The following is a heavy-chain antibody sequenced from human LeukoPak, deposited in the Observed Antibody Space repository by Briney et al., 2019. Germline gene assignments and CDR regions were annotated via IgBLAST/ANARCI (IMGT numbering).Heavy chain of an antibody. V-gene: IGHV4-59*08. CDR1: GGSISSYY. J-gene: IGHJ3*02. Sequence: SETLSLTCTVSGGSISSYYWSWIRQPPGKGLEWIGYIYFSGSTNYSPSLKSRVTISVDTSKNQFSLKLSSVTAADTAVYYCARHQWVPALDIWGQGTMVTVSS. CDR2: IYFSGST. D-gene: IGHD1-26*01. CDR3: ARHQWVPALDI.